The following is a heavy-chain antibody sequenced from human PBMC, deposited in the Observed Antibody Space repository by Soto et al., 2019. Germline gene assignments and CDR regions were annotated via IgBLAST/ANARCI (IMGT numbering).Heavy chain of an antibody. V-gene: IGHV3-21*01. CDR1: GFTFSSYG. CDR3: ARDNGRGSSTSYYFDY. J-gene: IGHJ4*02. Sequence: VQLVESGGGVVQPGRSLRLSCAASGFTFSSYGMHWVRQAPGKGLEWVSFISSSSSDIYYADSVKGRFTISIDNAKNSLYLQMNSLRAEDTAIYYCARDNGRGSSTSYYFDYWGQGTLVTVSS. D-gene: IGHD2-8*01. CDR2: ISSSSSDI.